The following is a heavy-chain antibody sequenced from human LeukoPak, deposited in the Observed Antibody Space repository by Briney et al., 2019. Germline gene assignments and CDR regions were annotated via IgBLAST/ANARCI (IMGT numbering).Heavy chain of an antibody. Sequence: ASVSVSLTASGYTFTDYYMHRVRQAPGQGDGRMGGINPNSGGTNYAQKFQGRVTMTRDTSISTAYMELSRLRSDDTAVYYCATPRDLTGDEGIDYWGQGTLVTVSS. D-gene: IGHD7-27*01. J-gene: IGHJ4*02. CDR1: GYTFTDYY. CDR3: ATPRDLTGDEGIDY. V-gene: IGHV1-2*02. CDR2: INPNSGGT.